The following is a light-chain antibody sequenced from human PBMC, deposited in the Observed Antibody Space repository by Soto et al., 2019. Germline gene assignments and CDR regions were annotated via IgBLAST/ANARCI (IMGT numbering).Light chain of an antibody. CDR2: NTS. CDR1: QSINSKS. Sequence: EIVLTQSPGTLSLSPGEGATVSCRGSQSINSKSLVWYQRKFGQAPRLLIYNTSSRATGIPDRFSGSGSGTDFTISISRLEAEDFAVYYCQHYGGSFIFGPGTKVDFK. V-gene: IGKV3-20*01. CDR3: QHYGGSFI. J-gene: IGKJ3*01.